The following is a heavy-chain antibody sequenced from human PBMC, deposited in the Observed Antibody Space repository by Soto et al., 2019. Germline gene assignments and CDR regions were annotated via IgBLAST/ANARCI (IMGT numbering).Heavy chain of an antibody. J-gene: IGHJ3*02. CDR2: IYSGGST. Sequence: VQLVESGGGLVQPGGSLRLSCAASGFTVSSNYMSWVRQAPGKGLEWVSVIYSGGSTYYVDSVKGRFTISRHNSKNTLYLQMNSLRAEDTAVYYCASRTTVTSYGAFDIWGQGTMVTVSS. CDR1: GFTVSSNY. V-gene: IGHV3-53*04. CDR3: ASRTTVTSYGAFDI. D-gene: IGHD4-17*01.